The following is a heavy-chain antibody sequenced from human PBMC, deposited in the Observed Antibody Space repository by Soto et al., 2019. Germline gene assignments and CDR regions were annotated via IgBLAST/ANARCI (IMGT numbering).Heavy chain of an antibody. CDR2: ISGSGGST. D-gene: IGHD3-3*01. CDR1: GFTFSSYA. J-gene: IGHJ4*02. Sequence: EVQLLESGGGLVQPGGSLRLSCAASGFTFSSYAMSWVRQAPGKGLEWVSAISGSGGSTYYADSVKGRFTISRDNSKNTLYLQMNSLRAEDTAVYYCAKSQGPEYYDFWSGYLSPKDYWGQGTLVTVSS. V-gene: IGHV3-23*01. CDR3: AKSQGPEYYDFWSGYLSPKDY.